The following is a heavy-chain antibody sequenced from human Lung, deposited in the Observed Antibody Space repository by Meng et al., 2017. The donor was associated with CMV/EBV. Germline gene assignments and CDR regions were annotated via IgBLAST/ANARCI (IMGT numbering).Heavy chain of an antibody. D-gene: IGHD3-16*01. CDR3: AKDLLLFGGPNAYFDQ. CDR1: GFRFDDCG. Sequence: SCAASGFRFDDCGMHWVRQTPGKGLEWVAFVRHDGTNKFYAASVKGRFTISRDNSKSTVYLQMNSLRPEDSALYYCAKDLLLFGGPNAYFDQWGQGTXVTGAS. V-gene: IGHV3-30*02. CDR2: VRHDGTNK. J-gene: IGHJ4*02.